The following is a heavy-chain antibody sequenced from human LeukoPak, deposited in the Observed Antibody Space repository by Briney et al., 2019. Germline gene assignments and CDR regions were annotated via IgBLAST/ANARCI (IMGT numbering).Heavy chain of an antibody. CDR2: IYYSGST. J-gene: IGHJ6*03. V-gene: IGHV4-59*01. D-gene: IGHD5-12*01. Sequence: SETLSLTCTVSGGSISSYYWSWIRQPPGKGLEWIGYIYYSGSTNYNPSLKSRVTISVDTSKNQFSLKLSSVTAADTAVYYCARTTSGYDNRLYYYYYYMDVWGKGTTVTISS. CDR1: GGSISSYY. CDR3: ARTTSGYDNRLYYYYYYMDV.